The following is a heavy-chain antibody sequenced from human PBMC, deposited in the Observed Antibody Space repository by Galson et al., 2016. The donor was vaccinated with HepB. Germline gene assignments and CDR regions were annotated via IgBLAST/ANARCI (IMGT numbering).Heavy chain of an antibody. CDR3: ASRVSGSPY. Sequence: SVKVSCKASGYTFDTHGVSWVRQAPGQGPEWVGWISGYNGNTDYAQKFQGRVTMTTDISTAYMELRSLESDDTAVYYCASRVSGSPYWGQGTLVTVSS. J-gene: IGHJ4*02. V-gene: IGHV1-18*01. CDR1: GYTFDTHG. CDR2: ISGYNGNT. D-gene: IGHD1-26*01.